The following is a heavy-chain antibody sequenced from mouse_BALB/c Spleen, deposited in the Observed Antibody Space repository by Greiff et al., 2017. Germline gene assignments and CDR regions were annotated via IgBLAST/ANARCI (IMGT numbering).Heavy chain of an antibody. CDR3: ARPLYRYYYAMDY. V-gene: IGHV1-7*01. Sequence: QVHVKQSGAELAKPGASVKMSCKASGYTFTSYWMHWVKQRPGQGLEWIGYINPSTGYTEYNQKFKDKATLTADKSSSTAYMQLSSLTSEDSAVYYCARPLYRYYYAMDYWGQGTSVTVSS. CDR2: INPSTGYT. D-gene: IGHD2-14*01. J-gene: IGHJ4*01. CDR1: GYTFTSYW.